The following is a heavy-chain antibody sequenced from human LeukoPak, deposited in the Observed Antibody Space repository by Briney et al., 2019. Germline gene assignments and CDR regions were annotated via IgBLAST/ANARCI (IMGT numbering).Heavy chain of an antibody. CDR3: ARGVGYYYDSSGYYGAFDI. J-gene: IGHJ3*02. CDR1: GGSISSYY. Sequence: PSETLSLTCTVSGGSISSYYWSWIRQPPGMGLEWIGYIYSSGSTNYNPSLKSRVTMSVDTSKDQFSLKLSSVTAADTAVYYCARGVGYYYDSSGYYGAFDIWGQGTMVTVSS. CDR2: IYSSGST. V-gene: IGHV4-59*12. D-gene: IGHD3-22*01.